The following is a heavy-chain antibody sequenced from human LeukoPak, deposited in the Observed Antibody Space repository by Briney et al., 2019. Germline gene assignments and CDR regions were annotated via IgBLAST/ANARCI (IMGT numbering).Heavy chain of an antibody. CDR3: ASQTRGNSVLAAFDI. D-gene: IGHD4-23*01. CDR1: GGTFSSYA. V-gene: IGHV1-69*06. Sequence: SVKVSCKASGGTFSSYAISWVRQAPGQGLEWMGGIIPIFGTANYAQKFQGRVTITADKSTSTAYMELSSLRSEDTAVYYCASQTRGNSVLAAFDIWGQGTMVTVSS. CDR2: IIPIFGTA. J-gene: IGHJ3*02.